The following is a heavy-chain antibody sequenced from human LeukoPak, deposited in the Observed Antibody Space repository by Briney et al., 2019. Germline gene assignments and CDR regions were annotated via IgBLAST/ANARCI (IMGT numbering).Heavy chain of an antibody. J-gene: IGHJ3*02. Sequence: PGESLKISCKGSGYSFTSYWIGWVRQLPGKGLEWMGIIYPGDSDTRYSPSFQGQVTISADKSISTAYLQWSSLKASDTAMYYCARHPESATPMDDIWGQGTMVTVSS. CDR3: ARHPESATPMDDI. D-gene: IGHD1-14*01. CDR2: IYPGDSDT. V-gene: IGHV5-51*01. CDR1: GYSFTSYW.